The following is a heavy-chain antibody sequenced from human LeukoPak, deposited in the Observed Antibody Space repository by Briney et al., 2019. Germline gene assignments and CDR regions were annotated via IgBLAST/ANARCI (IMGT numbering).Heavy chain of an antibody. D-gene: IGHD2/OR15-2a*01. CDR3: ARDGCNSTACHMRLAFDI. V-gene: IGHV4-59*12. J-gene: IGHJ3*02. CDR1: GGSISSYY. Sequence: SETLSLTCTVSGGSISSYYWSWIRQPPGKGLEWIGYIYYSGSTNYNPSLKSRVTISVDTSKNQFSLKLSSVTAADTAMYYCARDGCNSTACHMRLAFDIWGQGAMVTVSS. CDR2: IYYSGST.